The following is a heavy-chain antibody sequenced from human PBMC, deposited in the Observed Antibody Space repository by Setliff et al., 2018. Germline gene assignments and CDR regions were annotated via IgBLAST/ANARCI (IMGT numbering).Heavy chain of an antibody. CDR1: GGSLSDYY. J-gene: IGHJ4*02. CDR3: ARGYYNFLSGYYTPYYFDY. D-gene: IGHD3-3*01. CDR2: IHHSGST. Sequence: SETLSLTCAVYGGSLSDYYWSWIRQPPGKGLEWIGEIHHSGSTNYNPSLKSRVTISVDTSKNQFSLKLSPVTAADTAVYFCARGYYNFLSGYYTPYYFDYWGQGTLVTVSS. V-gene: IGHV4-34*01.